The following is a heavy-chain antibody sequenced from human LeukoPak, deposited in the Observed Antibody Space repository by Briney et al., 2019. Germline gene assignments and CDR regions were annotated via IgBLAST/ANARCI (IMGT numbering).Heavy chain of an antibody. Sequence: SETLSLTCTVSGASISSYYWSWIRQPPGKGLELIGYIYYSRSTNYNPSLKSRVTISVDPSNNQFSLKLTSVTAADTAVYYCARLTAYFDLWGRGTLVTVSS. J-gene: IGHJ2*01. V-gene: IGHV4-59*08. CDR1: GASISSYY. CDR2: IYYSRST. CDR3: ARLTAYFDL.